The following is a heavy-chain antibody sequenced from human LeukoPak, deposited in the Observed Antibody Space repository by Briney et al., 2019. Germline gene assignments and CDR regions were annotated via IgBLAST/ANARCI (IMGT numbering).Heavy chain of an antibody. CDR3: ARRYPYSSAWHPSAFDV. CDR1: GFTFSSYA. D-gene: IGHD6-19*01. Sequence: GGSLRLSCAASGFTFSSYAMSWVRQAPGKGLEWVSIIYSGGTTYYADSVKGRFTISRDNSKNTLYLQMNSLRAEDTAVYYCARRYPYSSAWHPSAFDVWGQGTMVAVSS. CDR2: IYSGGTT. V-gene: IGHV3-66*01. J-gene: IGHJ3*01.